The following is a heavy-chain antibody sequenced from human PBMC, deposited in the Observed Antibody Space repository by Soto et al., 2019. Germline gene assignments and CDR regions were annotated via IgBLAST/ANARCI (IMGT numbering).Heavy chain of an antibody. D-gene: IGHD2-2*01. CDR3: ARAQDIVVVPAAMEFDP. Sequence: QVQLVESGGGVVQPGRSLRLSCAASGFTFSSYGMHWVRQAPGKGLEWVAVIWYDGSNKYYADSVKGRFTISRDNSKNTLYLQMNSLRAEDTAVYYCARAQDIVVVPAAMEFDPWGQGTLVTVSS. V-gene: IGHV3-33*01. CDR1: GFTFSSYG. CDR2: IWYDGSNK. J-gene: IGHJ5*02.